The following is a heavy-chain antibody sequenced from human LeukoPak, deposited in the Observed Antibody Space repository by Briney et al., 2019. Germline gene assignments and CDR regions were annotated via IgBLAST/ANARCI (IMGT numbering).Heavy chain of an antibody. J-gene: IGHJ6*02. V-gene: IGHV3-33*01. Sequence: GRPLRLSCAASGFTFSSYGMHWVRQAPGKGLEWVAVIWYDGSNKYYADSVKGRFTVSRDNSKNTLYLQMNSLRAEDTAVYYCARDDSSSWYYYYYGMDVWGQGTTVTVSS. CDR3: ARDDSSSWYYYYYGMDV. CDR2: IWYDGSNK. CDR1: GFTFSSYG. D-gene: IGHD6-13*01.